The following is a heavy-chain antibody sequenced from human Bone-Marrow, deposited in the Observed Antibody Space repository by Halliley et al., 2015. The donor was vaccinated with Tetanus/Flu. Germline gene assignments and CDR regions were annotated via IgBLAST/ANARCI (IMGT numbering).Heavy chain of an antibody. Sequence: VANIKQDGSHQYYADSVKGRFTISRDNAKKSVYLQMDNLRVEDTAVYYCARDFSSGWFDAFDLWGQGTMVTVSS. D-gene: IGHD6-19*01. CDR3: ARDFSSGWFDAFDL. V-gene: IGHV3-7*03. CDR2: IKQDGSHQ. J-gene: IGHJ3*01.